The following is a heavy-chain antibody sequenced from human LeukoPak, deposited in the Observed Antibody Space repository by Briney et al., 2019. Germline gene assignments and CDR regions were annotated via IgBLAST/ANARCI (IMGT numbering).Heavy chain of an antibody. Sequence: PGGSLRLSCAASGFTFSSYWMSWVRQAPGKGLEWVANIKQDGSEKYYVDSVKGRFTISRDNSKNTLYLQMNSLRAEDTAVYYCAKAPGWELPNFDYWGQGTLVTVSS. J-gene: IGHJ4*02. CDR2: IKQDGSEK. CDR1: GFTFSSYW. D-gene: IGHD1-26*01. V-gene: IGHV3-7*01. CDR3: AKAPGWELPNFDY.